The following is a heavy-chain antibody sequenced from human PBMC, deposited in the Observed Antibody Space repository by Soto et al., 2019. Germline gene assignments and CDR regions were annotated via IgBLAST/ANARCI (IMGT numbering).Heavy chain of an antibody. CDR2: INPNSGGT. CDR1: GYTFTGYY. Sequence: QVQMVQSGAEVKKPGASVKVSCKASGYTFTGYYMHWVRHAPGQGLEWMGWINPNSGGTNYAQKFQGKVTMTRDTSISTAYMELSRLRSDDTDVYYCARARVVEPAPRLAGACYWGQGTLVTVSA. V-gene: IGHV1-2*02. CDR3: ARARVVEPAPRLAGACY. D-gene: IGHD2-2*01. J-gene: IGHJ4*02.